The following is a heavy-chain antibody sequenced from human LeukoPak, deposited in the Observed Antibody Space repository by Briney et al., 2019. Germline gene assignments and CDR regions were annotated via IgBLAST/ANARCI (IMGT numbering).Heavy chain of an antibody. D-gene: IGHD5-24*01. V-gene: IGHV1-18*01. CDR2: ISAYNGNT. CDR3: ARVLVEMATIYCYMDV. J-gene: IGHJ6*03. CDR1: GYTFTSYG. Sequence: GASVKVSCTASGYTFTSYGISWVRQAPGQGLEWMGWISAYNGNTNYAQKLQGRVTMTTDTSTSTAYMELRSLRSDDTAVYYCARVLVEMATIYCYMDVWGKGTTVTISS.